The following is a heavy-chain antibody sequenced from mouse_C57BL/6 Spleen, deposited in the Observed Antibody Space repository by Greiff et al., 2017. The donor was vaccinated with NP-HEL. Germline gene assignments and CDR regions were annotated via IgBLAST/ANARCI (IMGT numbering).Heavy chain of an antibody. J-gene: IGHJ3*01. Sequence: QVQLQQPGAELVKPGASVKLSCKASGYTFTSYWMHWVKQRPGQGLEWIGMIHPNSGSTNYNEKFKSKATLTVDKSSSTAYMQLSSLTSEDSAVYYCAMGPTGTSWFAYWGQGTLVTVSA. CDR2: IHPNSGST. D-gene: IGHD4-1*02. CDR1: GYTFTSYW. V-gene: IGHV1-64*01. CDR3: AMGPTGTSWFAY.